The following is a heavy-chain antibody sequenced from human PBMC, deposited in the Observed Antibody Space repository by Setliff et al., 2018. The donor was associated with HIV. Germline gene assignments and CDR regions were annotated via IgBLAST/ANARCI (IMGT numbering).Heavy chain of an antibody. V-gene: IGHV4-39*01. J-gene: IGHJ4*02. D-gene: IGHD6-6*01. CDR2: VDHSGQT. CDR1: GGSISSSSYY. CDR3: ARHFAERLVDTEVGCFDY. Sequence: NPSETLSLTCTVSGGSISSSSYYWGWIRQPPGKGLEWIGSVDHSGQTFYNPSLKSRLTMSVDTSKNDFSLILTSVTAADTAVYYCARHFAERLVDTEVGCFDYWGQGTLVTVSS.